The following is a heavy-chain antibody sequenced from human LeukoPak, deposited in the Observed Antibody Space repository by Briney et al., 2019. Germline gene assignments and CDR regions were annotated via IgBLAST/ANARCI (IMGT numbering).Heavy chain of an antibody. CDR1: GGSFSGYY. CDR3: AREVDTDDYYYYYYGMDV. CDR2: INHSGST. J-gene: IGHJ6*02. Sequence: SETLSLTCAVYGGSFSGYYWSWIRQPPGKGLEWIGEINHSGSTNYNPSLKSRVTISVDTSKNQFSLKLSSVTAADTAVYYCAREVDTDDYYYYYYGMDVWGQGTTVTVSS. V-gene: IGHV4-34*01. D-gene: IGHD5-18*01.